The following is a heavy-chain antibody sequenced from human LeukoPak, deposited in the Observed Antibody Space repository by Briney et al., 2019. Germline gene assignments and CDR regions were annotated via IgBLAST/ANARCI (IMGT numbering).Heavy chain of an antibody. D-gene: IGHD3-22*01. Sequence: SGGSLRLSCATSGFTFSSYAMSWVRQAPGEGLAWVSTISGGSGSTYCADSVKGRFTISRDNSKNTLYLQMNSLRDEDTAVYYCAKHRFESGGYHSTDWGQGTLVTVSS. CDR1: GFTFSSYA. CDR3: AKHRFESGGYHSTD. V-gene: IGHV3-23*01. CDR2: ISGGSGST. J-gene: IGHJ4*02.